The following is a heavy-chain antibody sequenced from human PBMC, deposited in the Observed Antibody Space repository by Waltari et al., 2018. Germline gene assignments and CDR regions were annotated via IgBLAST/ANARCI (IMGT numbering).Heavy chain of an antibody. CDR2: IAGGGTGT. D-gene: IGHD2-15*01. CDR3: ARCTGGSCYGFDY. V-gene: IGHV3-23*03. J-gene: IGHJ4*02. Sequence: EVQLLESGGGLVQPGGSLRLSCAASGITFSGYAMSWVRQAPGKGWEWVSFIAGGGTGTYYGVSVRGRFTISRDNSKSTVYLQMNSLRAEDTAVYYCARCTGGSCYGFDYWGQGTLVTVSS. CDR1: GITFSGYA.